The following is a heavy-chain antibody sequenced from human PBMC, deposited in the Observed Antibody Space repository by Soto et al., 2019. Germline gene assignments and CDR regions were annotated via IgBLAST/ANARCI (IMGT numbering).Heavy chain of an antibody. CDR2: IYYSGST. CDR1: GGSISSSSYY. D-gene: IGHD2-15*01. J-gene: IGHJ4*02. Sequence: SETLSLTCTVSGGSISSSSYYWGWIRQPPGKGLEWIGSIYYSGSTYYNPSLKSRVTISVDTSKNQFSLKLSSVTAADTAVYYCARQGVDCSGGSCYSGVFYYWGQGTLVTVSS. V-gene: IGHV4-39*01. CDR3: ARQGVDCSGGSCYSGVFYY.